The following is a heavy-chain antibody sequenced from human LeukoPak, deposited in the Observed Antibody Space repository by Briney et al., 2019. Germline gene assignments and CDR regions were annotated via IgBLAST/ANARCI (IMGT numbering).Heavy chain of an antibody. CDR3: ARILPVTTMFDY. V-gene: IGHV4-59*01. CDR2: IYYSGST. J-gene: IGHJ4*02. CDR1: GGSISSYY. Sequence: PSETLSLTCTVSGGSISSYYWSWIRQPPGKGLEWIGYIYYSGSTNYNPSLKSRVTISVDTSKNQFSLKLSSVTAADTAVYYCARILPVTTMFDYWGQGTLVTVSS. D-gene: IGHD4-17*01.